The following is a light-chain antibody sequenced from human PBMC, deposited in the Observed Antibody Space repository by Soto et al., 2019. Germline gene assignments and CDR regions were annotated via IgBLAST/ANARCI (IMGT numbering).Light chain of an antibody. V-gene: IGKV3-20*01. Sequence: TLAPGTLSLSPGERATLSCRAIQALKRRFLAWYQHKPGQSPRLLISGVSSRAAGVPDRFSGSGSGTDFTLTISRLEPQDSAVYFCQQYEHSPRTFGQGTKVEI. J-gene: IGKJ1*01. CDR1: QALKRRF. CDR3: QQYEHSPRT. CDR2: GVS.